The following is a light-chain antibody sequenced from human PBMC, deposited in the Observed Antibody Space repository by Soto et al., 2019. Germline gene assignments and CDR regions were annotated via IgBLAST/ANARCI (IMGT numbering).Light chain of an antibody. Sequence: QSALTQPRSVSGSPGQSVTISCTGTSSDVGGYNFVSWYQHHPGKAPKLMIYDVSKRPSGVPDRFSGSKSGNTASLTISGLQAEDEADYYCCSYAGSYTWVCGGGTKVTV. J-gene: IGLJ3*02. CDR1: SSDVGGYNF. CDR3: CSYAGSYTWV. V-gene: IGLV2-11*01. CDR2: DVS.